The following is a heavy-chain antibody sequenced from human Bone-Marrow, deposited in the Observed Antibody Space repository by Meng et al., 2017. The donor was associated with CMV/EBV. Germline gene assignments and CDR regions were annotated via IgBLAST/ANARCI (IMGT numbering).Heavy chain of an antibody. D-gene: IGHD3-10*01. V-gene: IGHV5-51*01. CDR1: GYSFTTYW. CDR3: ARGLWFGESSYLFDL. J-gene: IGHJ4*02. CDR2: IYPGDSDT. Sequence: KVSCKGSGYSFTTYWIGWVRQMPGKGLEWMGIIYPGDSDTRYSPSFQGQVTISADKSIDTAYLQWSSLKASDTATYYCARGLWFGESSYLFDLWGQGTLVTVSS.